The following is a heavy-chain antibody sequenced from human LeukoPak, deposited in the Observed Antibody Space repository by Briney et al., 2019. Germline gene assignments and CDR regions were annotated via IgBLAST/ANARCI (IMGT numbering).Heavy chain of an antibody. J-gene: IGHJ5*02. D-gene: IGHD1-1*01. V-gene: IGHV3-7*03. Sequence: PGGSLRLSCTASGFIFSSYWMSWVRQAPGKGLEWVANIKYDGSEKYYVDSVKGRFTISRDNAKNSLFSQMNSLRAEDTAVYYCAREPPRERWFDTWGQGSLVTVYS. CDR3: AREPPRERWFDT. CDR1: GFIFSSYW. CDR2: IKYDGSEK.